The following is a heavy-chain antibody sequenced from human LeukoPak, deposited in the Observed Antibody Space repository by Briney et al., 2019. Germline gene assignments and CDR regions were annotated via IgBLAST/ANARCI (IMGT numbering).Heavy chain of an antibody. CDR1: GYTFNDYY. J-gene: IGHJ4*02. D-gene: IGHD3-10*01. V-gene: IGHV1-2*02. CDR2: INPNSGT. CDR3: ARRSAYGSGSYYVDY. Sequence: ASVKVSCKASGYTFNDYYMHWVRQAPGQGLEWMGWINPNSGTNYAQKFPGRVTLTRDTSISTAYMDLSRLTSDDTAVYYCARRSAYGSGSYYVDYWGQGTLVTVSS.